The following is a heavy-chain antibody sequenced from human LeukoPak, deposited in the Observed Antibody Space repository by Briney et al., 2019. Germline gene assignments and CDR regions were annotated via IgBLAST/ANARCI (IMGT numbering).Heavy chain of an antibody. CDR2: IYSGGTT. CDR1: GLTVSSTY. D-gene: IGHD4-17*01. Sequence: PGGSLRLSCVISGLTVSSTYMSWVRQAPGKGLEWVAVIYSGGTTDYADSVKGRFIVYRDSSKNTLYLQMNSLRAEATAVYYCASKVTTGYWGQGTLVTVSS. V-gene: IGHV3-66*01. J-gene: IGHJ4*02. CDR3: ASKVTTGY.